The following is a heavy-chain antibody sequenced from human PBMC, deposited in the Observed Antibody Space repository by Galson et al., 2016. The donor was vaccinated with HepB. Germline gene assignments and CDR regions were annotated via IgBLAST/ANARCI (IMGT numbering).Heavy chain of an antibody. D-gene: IGHD5-18*01. V-gene: IGHV3-30*04. J-gene: IGHJ4*02. CDR2: ISYDVSIK. CDR3: ARGTYSNGYY. CDR1: GFTFSSYP. Sequence: SLRLSCAASGFTFSSYPFYWFRRAPGKGREWVALISYDVSIKYYADSVKGRFTISRDNSKNTLYLQMNSLRAEDTAVYYCARGTYSNGYYWGQGTLVTVSS.